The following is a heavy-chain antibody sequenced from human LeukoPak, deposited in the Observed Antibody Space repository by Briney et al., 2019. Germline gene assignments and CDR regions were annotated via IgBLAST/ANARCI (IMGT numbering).Heavy chain of an antibody. J-gene: IGHJ5*02. Sequence: SVKVSCKASGGTVSSYAISWVRQAPGQGLEWMGGIIPIFGTANYAQKFQGRVTITADESTSTAYMELSSLRSEDTAVYYCARATYYYDSSTPFDPWGQGTLVTVSS. CDR3: ARATYYYDSSTPFDP. CDR1: GGTVSSYA. D-gene: IGHD3-22*01. V-gene: IGHV1-69*13. CDR2: IIPIFGTA.